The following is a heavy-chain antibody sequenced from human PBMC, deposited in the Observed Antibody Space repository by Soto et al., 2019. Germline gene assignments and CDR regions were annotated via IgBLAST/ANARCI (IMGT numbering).Heavy chain of an antibody. CDR3: ATQGRTTYYFDH. CDR2: IDLSESYT. J-gene: IGHJ4*02. CDR1: GYSFASQW. D-gene: IGHD1-1*01. V-gene: IGHV5-10-1*03. Sequence: EVQLEQSGAEVKKSGESLRISCKVSGYSFASQWISWVRQVPGKGQEWMGRIDLSESYTTYNPSFQGHVSFSADKSITTAYLQWSSLEASDSDIYYCATQGRTTYYFDHWGRGTLVTVSS.